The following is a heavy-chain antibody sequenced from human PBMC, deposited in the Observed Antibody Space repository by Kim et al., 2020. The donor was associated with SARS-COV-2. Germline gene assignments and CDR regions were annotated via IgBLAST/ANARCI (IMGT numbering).Heavy chain of an antibody. CDR3: ANSGYYETGADAFDI. D-gene: IGHD3-22*01. J-gene: IGHJ3*02. V-gene: IGHV3-30*18. Sequence: GGSLRLSCAASGFTFSSYGMHWVRQAPGKGLEWVAVISYDGSNKYYADSVKGRFTISRDNSKNTLYLQMNSLRAEDTAVYYCANSGYYETGADAFDIWGQGTMVTVSS. CDR1: GFTFSSYG. CDR2: ISYDGSNK.